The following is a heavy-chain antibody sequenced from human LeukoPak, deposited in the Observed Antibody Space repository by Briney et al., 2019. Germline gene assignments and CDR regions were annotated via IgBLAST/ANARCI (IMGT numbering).Heavy chain of an antibody. CDR3: AKDSSSYDWGYMDV. CDR1: GFTFSTYA. J-gene: IGHJ6*03. V-gene: IGHV3-23*01. Sequence: GGSLRLSCAASGFTFSTYAMSWVRQAPGKGLEWVSLIGGRDGRTRYADSVKGRFTISRDNSKNTLYLEVNSLRAEDTAVYYCAKDSSSYDWGYMDVWGKGTTVTISS. D-gene: IGHD3-22*01. CDR2: IGGRDGRT.